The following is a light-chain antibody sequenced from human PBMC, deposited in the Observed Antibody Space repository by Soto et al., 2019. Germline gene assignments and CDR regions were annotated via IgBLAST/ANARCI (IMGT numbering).Light chain of an antibody. V-gene: IGKV3-20*01. Sequence: EIVLTQSPGTLSLSPGERATLSCRASQIASTSSLAWYQQKPGQAPRLLIYGASSRATGIPDRFIGSGSGTDVAITISRLAPEDFAVYYCQEDRTIGKGPKREIK. CDR2: GAS. J-gene: IGKJ1*01. CDR1: QIASTSS. CDR3: QEDRT.